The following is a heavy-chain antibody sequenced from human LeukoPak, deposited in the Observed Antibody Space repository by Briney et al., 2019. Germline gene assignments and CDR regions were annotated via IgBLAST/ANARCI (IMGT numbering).Heavy chain of an antibody. Sequence: GGSLRLSCAASGFTFSDYYMSWISQAPGKGLEWVSYISSSSYTNYADSVKGGFTISRDNAKNSLYLQMNSLRAEDTAVYYCARDCEYDSSGYFHDYWGQGTLVTVSS. CDR1: GFTFSDYY. J-gene: IGHJ4*02. CDR3: ARDCEYDSSGYFHDY. D-gene: IGHD3-22*01. CDR2: ISSSSYT. V-gene: IGHV3-11*05.